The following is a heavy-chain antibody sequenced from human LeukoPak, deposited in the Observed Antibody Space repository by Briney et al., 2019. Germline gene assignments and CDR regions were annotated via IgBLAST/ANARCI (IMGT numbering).Heavy chain of an antibody. D-gene: IGHD6-19*01. V-gene: IGHV1-69*13. J-gene: IGHJ4*02. Sequence: ASVKVSCKASGGTFSSYAISWVRQAPGQGLEWMGGIIPIFGTANYAQKLQGRVTITADESTSTAYMELSSLRSEDTAVYYCARVRSSSGWFRGGYFDYWGQGTLVTVSS. CDR3: ARVRSSSGWFRGGYFDY. CDR1: GGTFSSYA. CDR2: IIPIFGTA.